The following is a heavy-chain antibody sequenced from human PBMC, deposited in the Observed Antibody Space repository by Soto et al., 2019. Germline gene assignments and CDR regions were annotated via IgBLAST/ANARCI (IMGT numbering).Heavy chain of an antibody. CDR1: GGSISSYY. Sequence: PSETLSLTCTVSGGSISSYYWSWIRQPPGKGLEWIGYIYYSGSTNYNPSLKSRVTISVDTSKNQFSLKLSSVTAADTAVYYCARAAYCTNGVCYNWFDPWGKGTLVTVSS. CDR2: IYYSGST. D-gene: IGHD2-8*01. V-gene: IGHV4-59*01. J-gene: IGHJ5*02. CDR3: ARAAYCTNGVCYNWFDP.